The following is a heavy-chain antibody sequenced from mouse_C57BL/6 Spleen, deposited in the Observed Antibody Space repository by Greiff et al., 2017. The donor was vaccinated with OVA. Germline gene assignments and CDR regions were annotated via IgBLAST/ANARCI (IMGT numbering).Heavy chain of an antibody. J-gene: IGHJ2*01. CDR2: IDPSDSET. Sequence: VQLQQPGAELVRPGSSVKLSCKASGYTFTSYWMHWVKQRPIQGLEWIGNIDPSDSETHYNQKFKDKATLTVDKSSSTAYMQLSSLTSEDSAVYYCARTYYGTLYYFDYWGQGTTLTVSS. CDR3: ARTYYGTLYYFDY. D-gene: IGHD2-10*01. CDR1: GYTFTSYW. V-gene: IGHV1-52*01.